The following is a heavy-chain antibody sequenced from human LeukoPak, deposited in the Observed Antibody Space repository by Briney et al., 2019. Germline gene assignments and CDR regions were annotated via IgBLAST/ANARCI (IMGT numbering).Heavy chain of an antibody. J-gene: IGHJ4*02. V-gene: IGHV3-23*01. CDR2: ISGSGGST. Sequence: PGGSLRLSCEASGFTFGSYWMGYWMNWVRQAPGKGLEWVSAISGSGGSTYYADSVKGRFTISRDNSKNTLYLQMNSLRAEDTAVYYCAKEGGASGYPDYWGQGTLVTVSS. D-gene: IGHD3-22*01. CDR1: GFTFGSYW. CDR3: AKEGGASGYPDY.